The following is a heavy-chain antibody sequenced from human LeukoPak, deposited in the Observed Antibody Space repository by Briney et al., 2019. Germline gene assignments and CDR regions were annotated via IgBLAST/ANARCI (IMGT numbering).Heavy chain of an antibody. CDR3: ARMAGTGFRDY. J-gene: IGHJ4*02. D-gene: IGHD6-19*01. CDR1: GFAFSDYY. Sequence: PGGSLRLSRAASGFAFSDYYMSWIREAPGKGLEWVSYISSSGSTIYYADSVKGRFTISRDNAKNSLYLQMNSLRAEDTAVYYCARMAGTGFRDYWGQGTLVTVSS. CDR2: ISSSGSTI. V-gene: IGHV3-11*01.